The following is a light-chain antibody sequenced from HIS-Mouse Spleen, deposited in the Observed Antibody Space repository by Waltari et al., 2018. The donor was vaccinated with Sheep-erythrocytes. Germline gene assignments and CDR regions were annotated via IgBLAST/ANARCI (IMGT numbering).Light chain of an antibody. J-gene: IGLJ3*02. CDR3: CSYAGSYTFWV. Sequence: QSALTQPRSVSGSPGQSVTISCTGTSSDVGGYNYVSWYQQHPGKAPKLIIYDVRKRPSGVPVRFSGSKSGNTASLTISGLQAEDEADYYCCSYAGSYTFWVFGGGTKLTVL. CDR2: DVR. CDR1: SSDVGGYNY. V-gene: IGLV2-11*01.